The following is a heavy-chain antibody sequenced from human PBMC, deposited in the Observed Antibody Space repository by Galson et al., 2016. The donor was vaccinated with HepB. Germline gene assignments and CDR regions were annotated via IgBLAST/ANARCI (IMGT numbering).Heavy chain of an antibody. CDR1: GGTFSTYA. V-gene: IGHV1-69*13. CDR2: ILPMFGTK. D-gene: IGHD2-21*01. CDR3: AREVSGGNCCSLFDL. Sequence: SVKVSCKASGGTFSTYAISWVRQAPGQGLEWMAGILPMFGTKKYAQKFQGRVTITADESTRTAYMELSSLRSEDTAIYYCAREVSGGNCCSLFDLWGQGTLVTVST. J-gene: IGHJ4*02.